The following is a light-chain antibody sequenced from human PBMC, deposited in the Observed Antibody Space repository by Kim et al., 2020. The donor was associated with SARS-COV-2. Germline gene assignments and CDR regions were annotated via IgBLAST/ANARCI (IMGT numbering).Light chain of an antibody. V-gene: IGLV2-14*03. CDR2: DVS. CDR3: SSYTSSSTLDV. Sequence: QSITISCTGTSSDVGGYNYVSWYQQHPGKAPKFMIYDVSNRPSGVSNRFSGSKSGYTASLTISGLQAEDEADYYCSSYTSSSTLDVFGTGTKVTVL. J-gene: IGLJ1*01. CDR1: SSDVGGYNY.